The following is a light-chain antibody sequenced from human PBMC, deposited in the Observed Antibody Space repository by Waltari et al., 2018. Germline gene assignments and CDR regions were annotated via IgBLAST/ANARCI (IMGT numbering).Light chain of an antibody. CDR2: GPS. CDR1: QNIRTY. CDR3: QQSFSSPWT. V-gene: IGKV1-39*01. Sequence: DIQMTQSPSSLSASVGDTVTVTCRASQNIRTYLNWYQQKTAKAPKLLIYGPSTLQLGVPSRFRGSASGTEFTLTVTNLQPDDFATYFCQQSFSSPWTFGQGTTVNI. J-gene: IGKJ1*01.